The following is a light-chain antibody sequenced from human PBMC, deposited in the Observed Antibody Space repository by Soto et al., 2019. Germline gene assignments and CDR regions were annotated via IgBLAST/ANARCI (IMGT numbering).Light chain of an antibody. CDR2: AAS. Sequence: DIQMTQSPSSRSASVGDRVTITCGESQSIGGYLTWYQQLPGKAPKLLIFAASGLQSGVPSRFSSSGSGTDFTLTISSLHPEDFATYYCQQSYSSPITFGQGTRLEIK. J-gene: IGKJ5*01. V-gene: IGKV1-39*01. CDR1: QSIGGY. CDR3: QQSYSSPIT.